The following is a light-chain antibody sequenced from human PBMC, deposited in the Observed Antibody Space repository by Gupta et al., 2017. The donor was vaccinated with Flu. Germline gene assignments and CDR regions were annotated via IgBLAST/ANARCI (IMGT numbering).Light chain of an antibody. CDR1: SSDVGGYNY. CDR2: DVS. CDR3: SSSNSGSTPWV. V-gene: IGLV2-14*01. Sequence: QSALTQPASVSGSPGQSITISCTGTSSDVGGYNYVSWYQQHPGKAPKLIIYDVSNRPSGVFTRCFCCTSGDNASFIISGLQAEDEADDYCSSSNSGSTPWVFGGGTKLTVL. J-gene: IGLJ3*02.